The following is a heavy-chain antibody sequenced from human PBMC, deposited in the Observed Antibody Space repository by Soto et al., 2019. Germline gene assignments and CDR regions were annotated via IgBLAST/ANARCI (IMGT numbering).Heavy chain of an antibody. CDR2: IYHSGST. V-gene: IGHV4-59*08. D-gene: IGHD6-19*01. CDR3: ARGSAWSGTNWFDP. Sequence: QVQLQESGPGLVKPSETLSLTCTVSGGSINNYFWSWIRQPPGKGLEWIGYIYHSGSTSYNPSLKSRVTISVDKLNNQFSLRLSSVTAADTAVYYCARGSAWSGTNWFDPWGQGTLVTVSS. J-gene: IGHJ5*02. CDR1: GGSINNYF.